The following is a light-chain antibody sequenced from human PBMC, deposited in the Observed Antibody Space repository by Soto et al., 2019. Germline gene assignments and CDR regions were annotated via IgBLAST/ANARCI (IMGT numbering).Light chain of an antibody. V-gene: IGKV1-5*03. CDR2: KAS. CDR3: QQYNTYWT. CDR1: QSVSSW. J-gene: IGKJ1*01. Sequence: DIQVTQSPSTLSASVGDRVTITCRASQSVSSWLAWYQQKPGKAPKLLIYKASTLESGVPSRFSGSGSGTEFTLTISRLQPDDFATYYCQQYNTYWTFGQGTKVEIK.